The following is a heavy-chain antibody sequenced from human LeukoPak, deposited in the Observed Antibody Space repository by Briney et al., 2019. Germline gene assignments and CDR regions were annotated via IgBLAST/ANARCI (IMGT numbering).Heavy chain of an antibody. D-gene: IGHD2-2*01. CDR1: GCTFTSYG. CDR2: ISAYNGNT. Sequence: ASVKVFCKASGCTFTSYGISWVRHAPGQGLEWVGWISAYNGNTNYAQKLQGRVTMTTDTSTSTAYMALRSLRSDDTAVYYCARFFLSVVVPAALSHYYYGMDVWGQGTTVTVSS. CDR3: ARFFLSVVVPAALSHYYYGMDV. J-gene: IGHJ6*02. V-gene: IGHV1-18*01.